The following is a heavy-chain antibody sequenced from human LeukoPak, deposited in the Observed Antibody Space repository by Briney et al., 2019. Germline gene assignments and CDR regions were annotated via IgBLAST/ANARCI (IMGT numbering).Heavy chain of an antibody. CDR3: AKASSITIFGVASDDAFDI. CDR2: MNPNSGNT. D-gene: IGHD3-3*01. CDR1: GYTFTSYD. J-gene: IGHJ3*02. V-gene: IGHV1-8*01. Sequence: GASVKVSCKASGYTFTSYDINWVRQATGQGLEWMGWMNPNSGNTGYAQKFQGRVTMTRNTSISTAYMELSSLRSEDTAVYYCAKASSITIFGVASDDAFDIWGQGTMVTVSS.